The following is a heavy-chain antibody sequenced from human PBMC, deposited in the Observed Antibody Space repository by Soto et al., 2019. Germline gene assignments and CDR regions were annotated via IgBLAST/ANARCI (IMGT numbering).Heavy chain of an antibody. CDR3: ARDRGPSSGYYPYWFDP. D-gene: IGHD3-22*01. CDR1: GGTFSSYS. J-gene: IGHJ5*02. Sequence: GGSVKVSFKASGGTFSSYSISWVRQGPGQGLEWMGEIIPIFGTANYAQKFQGRVTITADESTSTAYMELSSLRSEDTAVYYCARDRGPSSGYYPYWFDPWGQGTLVTVSS. V-gene: IGHV1-69*01. CDR2: IIPIFGTA.